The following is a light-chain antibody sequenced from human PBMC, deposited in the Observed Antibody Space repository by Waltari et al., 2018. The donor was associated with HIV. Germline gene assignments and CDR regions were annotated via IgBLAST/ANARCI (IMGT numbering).Light chain of an antibody. CDR3: QQYNNSPPSN. CDR1: QSVTTN. CDR2: GAS. Sequence: EIGMTQSSATLSESPGETATLPCRPVQSVTTNLVWYHQKPGPARGLLIYGASTSATAIPASFSGSRSETESTLSCSRLQAEESACSYCQQYNNSPPSNFGQGTRLEIK. V-gene: IGKV3-15*01. J-gene: IGKJ5*01.